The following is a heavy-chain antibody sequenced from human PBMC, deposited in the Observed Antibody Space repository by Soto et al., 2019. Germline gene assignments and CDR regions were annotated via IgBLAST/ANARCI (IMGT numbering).Heavy chain of an antibody. CDR3: VRETSAWYGIDY. V-gene: IGHV3-74*01. Sequence: EVQLVESGGGLVQPGGSLRLSCEASGFTFSNHWIHWVRQPPGKGLLWVSRISPDGSSTNYAGSVEGRFTVSRDNARNTLFLQMNSLRDDDTAEYYCVRETSAWYGIDYWGQGTLVTVSS. CDR1: GFTFSNHW. D-gene: IGHD6-13*01. J-gene: IGHJ4*02. CDR2: ISPDGSST.